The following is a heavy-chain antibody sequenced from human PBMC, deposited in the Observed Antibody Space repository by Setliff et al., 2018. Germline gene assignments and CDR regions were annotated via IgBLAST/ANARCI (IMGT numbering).Heavy chain of an antibody. CDR3: ARVGMYYNFWSGYYTYYYYYYMDV. CDR1: GGSISSYY. Sequence: SETLSLTCTVSGGSISSYYWSWIRQPPGKRLEWIGEIIHSGSTNYNPSLNSRVTISMDTYKNQFSLKLSSVTAADTAVYYCARVGMYYNFWSGYYTYYYYYYMDVWGKGTTVTVSS. CDR2: IIHSGST. J-gene: IGHJ6*03. V-gene: IGHV4-34*12. D-gene: IGHD3-3*01.